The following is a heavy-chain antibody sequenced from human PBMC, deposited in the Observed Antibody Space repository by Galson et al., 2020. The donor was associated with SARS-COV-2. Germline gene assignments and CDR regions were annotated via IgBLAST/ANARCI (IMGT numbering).Heavy chain of an antibody. Sequence: ASVKVSCKASGYTFTGYYIHWVRQAPGQGLEWMGWINPDSGGTKYAQKFQGRVSMTRDTSISTGYMELSRLRSDDTAVYYCARARVRAAAGRLNYYYYGMDVWGQGTTVTVS. J-gene: IGHJ6*02. CDR1: GYTFTGYY. D-gene: IGHD6-13*01. CDR3: ARARVRAAAGRLNYYYYGMDV. V-gene: IGHV1-2*02. CDR2: INPDSGGT.